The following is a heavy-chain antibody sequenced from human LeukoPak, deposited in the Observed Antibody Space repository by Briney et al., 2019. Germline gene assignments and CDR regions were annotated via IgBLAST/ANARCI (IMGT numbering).Heavy chain of an antibody. J-gene: IGHJ4*02. V-gene: IGHV4-30-2*01. Sequence: PSETLSLTCAVSGGSISSGGYSWSWIRQPPGKGLEWIGYIYHSGSTYYNPSLKSRVTISVDRSKSQFSLKLSSVTAADTAVYYCARGGYYDFWSGYQTFDYWGQGTLVTVSS. CDR3: ARGGYYDFWSGYQTFDY. CDR1: GGSISSGGYS. CDR2: IYHSGST. D-gene: IGHD3-3*01.